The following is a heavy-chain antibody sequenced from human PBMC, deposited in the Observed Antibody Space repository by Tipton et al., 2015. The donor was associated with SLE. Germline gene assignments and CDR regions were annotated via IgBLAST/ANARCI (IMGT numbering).Heavy chain of an antibody. V-gene: IGHV4-34*01. J-gene: IGHJ4*02. Sequence: TLSLTCAVYGGSFSGYDWSWFRYPPGKGLELIGEINHSGSTNYNPSLKSRVTISVDTSKNHLSLKLSSVTAADTSVYYFARGLNALNYWGQGPLISVSS. CDR1: GGSFSGYD. CDR3: ARGLNALNY. CDR2: INHSGST.